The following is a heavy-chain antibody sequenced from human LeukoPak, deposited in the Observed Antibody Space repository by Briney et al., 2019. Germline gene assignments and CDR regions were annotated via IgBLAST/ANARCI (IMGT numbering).Heavy chain of an antibody. D-gene: IGHD1-26*01. CDR2: ISSGDGGYI. CDR1: GFTFINYN. CDR3: AGYAVGPGLAGY. J-gene: IGHJ4*02. Sequence: GGSLRLSCAVSGFTFINYNMNWVRQAPGKGLEWVSSISSGDGGYIYYADSVKGRFTISRDNAKNSLYLQMNSLRAEDTAIYYCAGYAVGPGLAGYWGRGTLVTVS. V-gene: IGHV3-21*04.